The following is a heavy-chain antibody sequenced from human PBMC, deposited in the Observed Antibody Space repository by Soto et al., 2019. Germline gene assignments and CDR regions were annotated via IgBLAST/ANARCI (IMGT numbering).Heavy chain of an antibody. V-gene: IGHV3-30*18. CDR2: ISHDGTTK. Sequence: QVQLVESGGGVVQPGRSLRLSCAASGFTFSLYGIHWVRRAPGKGPEWLAVISHDGTTKYYADSVKGRFTVSRENSENTAFLQMNSLGGEDTAVYYWAKDFPSGSSRYDRFDPGGLGTSVTVS. CDR1: GFTFSLYG. J-gene: IGHJ5*02. CDR3: AKDFPSGSSRYDRFDP. D-gene: IGHD1-26*01.